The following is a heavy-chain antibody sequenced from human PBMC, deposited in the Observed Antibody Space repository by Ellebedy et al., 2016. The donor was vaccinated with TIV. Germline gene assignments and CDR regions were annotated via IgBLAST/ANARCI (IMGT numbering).Heavy chain of an antibody. D-gene: IGHD3-9*01. V-gene: IGHV1-69*13. CDR1: GGTFSSYA. J-gene: IGHJ4*02. Sequence: SVKVSXXASGGTFSSYAISWVRQAPGQGLEWMGGIIPIFGTANYAQKFQGRVTITADESTSTAYMELSSLRSEDTAVYYCASGLTGYYREDYWGQGTLVTVSS. CDR3: ASGLTGYYREDY. CDR2: IIPIFGTA.